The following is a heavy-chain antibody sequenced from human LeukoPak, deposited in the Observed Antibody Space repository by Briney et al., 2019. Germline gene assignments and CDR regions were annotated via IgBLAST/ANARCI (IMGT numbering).Heavy chain of an antibody. J-gene: IGHJ5*02. D-gene: IGHD6-13*01. CDR3: ARDPTAAGANWLEP. V-gene: IGHV3-21*01. CDR1: GFTFSGYG. Sequence: GGSLRLSCAASGFTFSGYGMNWVRQAPGKGLELVSSIGSTSSYIYYADSVKGRFTISRDNAKNPLYLQMNSPRAEDTAVYYCARDPTAAGANWLEPWGQGTLVTVSS. CDR2: IGSTSSYI.